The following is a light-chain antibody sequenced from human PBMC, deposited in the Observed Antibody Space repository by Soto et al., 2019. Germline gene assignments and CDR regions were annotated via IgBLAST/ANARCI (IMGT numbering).Light chain of an antibody. J-gene: IGLJ1*01. CDR1: SSDVGGYNY. Sequence: QSVLTQPASVSGSPGQSITISCTGTSSDVGGYNYVSWYQQQPGKAPKFMIYDVSSRPSGVSNRFSGSKSGNTASLTISGIQAEDEADYYCCSYPPSTTRQIVFGTGTKVTVL. CDR2: DVS. CDR3: CSYPPSTTRQIV. V-gene: IGLV2-14*01.